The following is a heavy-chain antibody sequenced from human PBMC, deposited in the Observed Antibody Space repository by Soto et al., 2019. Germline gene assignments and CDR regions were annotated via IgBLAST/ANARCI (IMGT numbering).Heavy chain of an antibody. CDR3: ARDSGDY. CDR2: IWHDGSYK. J-gene: IGHJ4*01. V-gene: IGHV3-33*08. Sequence: GGSLRLSCAASGFTFSSYGMHWVRQAPGKGLEWVAVIWHDGSYKYYVDSVKGRFTISRDNSENTLYLQMNSLRVEDTAVYYCARDSGDYLGEGTLVTVSS. CDR1: GFTFSSYG.